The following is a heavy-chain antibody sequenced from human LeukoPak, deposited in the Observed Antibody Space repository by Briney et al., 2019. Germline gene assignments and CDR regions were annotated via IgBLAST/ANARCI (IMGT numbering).Heavy chain of an antibody. V-gene: IGHV3-64*01. Sequence: GGSLRLSCAASGFTFSNYAMHWVRQAPGKGLEYVSAISSNGGSTYYANSVKGRFTISRDNSKNTLYLQMNSLRAEDTAVYYCARAGDSSGYYSWFDPWGQGTLVTVSS. CDR1: GFTFSNYA. J-gene: IGHJ5*02. D-gene: IGHD3-22*01. CDR3: ARAGDSSGYYSWFDP. CDR2: ISSNGGST.